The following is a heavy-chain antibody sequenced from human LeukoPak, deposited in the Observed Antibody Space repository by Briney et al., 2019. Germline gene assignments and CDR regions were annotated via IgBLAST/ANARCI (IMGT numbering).Heavy chain of an antibody. J-gene: IGHJ4*02. V-gene: IGHV3-74*01. CDR1: GFIFSGYF. CDR3: VRSLRSADF. CDR2: ISTDGSQT. Sequence: GGSLRLSCAASGFIFSGYFMDWVRQAPGKGLMWVSQISTDGSQTFYADSVKGRFTISRDNAKNTLFLQMDSLRPEDTAVYYCVRSLRSADFWGQGTLVTVSS.